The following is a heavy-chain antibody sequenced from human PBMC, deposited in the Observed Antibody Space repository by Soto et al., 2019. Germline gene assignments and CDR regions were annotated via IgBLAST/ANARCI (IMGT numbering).Heavy chain of an antibody. D-gene: IGHD3-3*01. Sequence: GGSLRLSCAASGFTFSRHAIHWVRLTPGRGLEWVLAISRDGSYIYYTDSVKGRFTVSRDNSKNTVFVQMNRLIPDDTALSFCARTRNGGVADSFDSWGQGTRVTVSS. CDR1: GFTFSRHA. CDR2: ISRDGSYI. V-gene: IGHV3-30*04. CDR3: ARTRNGGVADSFDS. J-gene: IGHJ5*01.